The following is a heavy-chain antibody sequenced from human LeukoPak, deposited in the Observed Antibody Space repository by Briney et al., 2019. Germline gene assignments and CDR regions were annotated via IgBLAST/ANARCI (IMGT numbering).Heavy chain of an antibody. Sequence: ASVKVSCKASGYTLTNYAIIWVRQAPGQGLEWMGWISGYNGNTNYAQHLQGRVTMTTDTSTSTAYMELRGLRSDDTAVYYCAREGCSSNSCYYFDYWGQGTLVTVSS. V-gene: IGHV1-18*04. CDR2: ISGYNGNT. J-gene: IGHJ4*02. D-gene: IGHD2-2*01. CDR3: AREGCSSNSCYYFDY. CDR1: GYTLTNYA.